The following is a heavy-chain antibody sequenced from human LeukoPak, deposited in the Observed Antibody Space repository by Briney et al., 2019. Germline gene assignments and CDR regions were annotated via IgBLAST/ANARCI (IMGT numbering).Heavy chain of an antibody. V-gene: IGHV3-21*01. CDR3: ARADIVVVPAGPFDY. Sequence: SGESLTLSCAASGFTFSSFSMNWVRQAPGRGLEWVASISIGYNHIYYADSVKGRFTISRDNAKNSLYLQMNSLRDEDTAVYYCARADIVVVPAGPFDYWGPGTLVTVSS. CDR1: GFTFSSFS. CDR2: ISIGYNHI. J-gene: IGHJ4*02. D-gene: IGHD2-15*01.